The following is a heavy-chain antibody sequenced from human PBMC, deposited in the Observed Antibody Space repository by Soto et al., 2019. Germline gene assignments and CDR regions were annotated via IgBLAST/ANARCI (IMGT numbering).Heavy chain of an antibody. CDR3: ARADTGYCSGGSCYHFDY. CDR1: GYTFTSYD. D-gene: IGHD2-15*01. V-gene: IGHV1-8*01. Sequence: GASVKVSCKASGYTFTSYDINWVRQATGQGLEWMGWMNPNSGNTGYAQKFQGRVTMTRNTSISTAYMELSSLRSEDTAVYYCARADTGYCSGGSCYHFDYWGQGTLVTVSS. J-gene: IGHJ4*02. CDR2: MNPNSGNT.